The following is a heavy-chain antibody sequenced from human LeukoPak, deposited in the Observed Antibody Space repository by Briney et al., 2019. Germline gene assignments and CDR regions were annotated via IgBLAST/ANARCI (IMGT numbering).Heavy chain of an antibody. D-gene: IGHD1-1*01. J-gene: IGHJ6*02. V-gene: IGHV3-30-3*01. Sequence: QPGRSLRLSCAASGFTFSSYAMHWVRQAPGKGLEWVAVISYDGSNKYYADSVKGRFTISRDNSKNTLYLQMNSLRAEDTAVYYCARYDACYGMDVWGQGTTVTVSS. CDR3: ARYDACYGMDV. CDR1: GFTFSSYA. CDR2: ISYDGSNK.